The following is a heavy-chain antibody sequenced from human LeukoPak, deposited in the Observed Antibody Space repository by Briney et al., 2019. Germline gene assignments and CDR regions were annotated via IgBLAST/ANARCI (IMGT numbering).Heavy chain of an antibody. CDR1: DYTFINYG. V-gene: IGHV1-18*01. CDR3: ARDLDQNNGRFGGFGHDF. D-gene: IGHD3-10*01. CDR2: ISAYNGNT. Sequence: GASVKVSCKASDYTFINYGINWVRQAPGQGLEWMGWISAYNGNTNYAQSLQGRVTMTTDTSTSTVYMEMRSLTSDDTAVYYCARDLDQNNGRFGGFGHDFWGQGTLVTVSS. J-gene: IGHJ4*02.